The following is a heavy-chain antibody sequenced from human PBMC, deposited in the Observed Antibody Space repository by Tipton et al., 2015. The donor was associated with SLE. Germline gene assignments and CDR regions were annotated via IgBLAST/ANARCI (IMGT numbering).Heavy chain of an antibody. V-gene: IGHV4-34*01. D-gene: IGHD3-10*01. CDR1: GESLSGHY. CDR3: TRGHFNSGTFPYYNYYYYMDV. Sequence: TLSLTCTVYGESLSGHYWVWIRQPPGKGLEWIGDINHSGRIDYNPSLMSRVTISEATSKNQFSLTLTSVTAADSAIYYCTRGHFNSGTFPYYNYYYYMDVWGKGTAVTVSS. CDR2: INHSGRI. J-gene: IGHJ6*03.